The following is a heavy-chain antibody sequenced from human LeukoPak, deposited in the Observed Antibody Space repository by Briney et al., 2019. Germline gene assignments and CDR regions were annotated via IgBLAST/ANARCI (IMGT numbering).Heavy chain of an antibody. D-gene: IGHD3-10*01. J-gene: IGHJ4*02. CDR1: GYSFTTYW. CDR3: ARQKLLGVDY. V-gene: IGHV5-51*01. CDR2: IYPGGSDT. Sequence: RTGESLKISCKASGYSFTTYWITWVRQMPGKGLEWMGIIYPGGSDTRYSPSFQGQVTISADKSISTAYLQWGSLKASDTAMYYCARQKLLGVDYWGQGTLVTVSS.